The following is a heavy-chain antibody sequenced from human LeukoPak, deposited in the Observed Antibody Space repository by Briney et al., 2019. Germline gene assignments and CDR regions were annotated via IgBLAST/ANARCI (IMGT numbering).Heavy chain of an antibody. J-gene: IGHJ5*02. Sequence: GAGDITDYADSVKGRFTISRDNSKNILYLEISSLRAEDTAIYYCAKAPYGSGGYYVNLWGQGTLVTVSS. CDR2: GAGDIT. V-gene: IGHV3-23*01. CDR3: AKAPYGSGGYYVNL. D-gene: IGHD3-10*01.